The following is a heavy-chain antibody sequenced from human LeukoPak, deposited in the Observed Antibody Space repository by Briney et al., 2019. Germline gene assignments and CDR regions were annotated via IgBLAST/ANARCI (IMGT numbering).Heavy chain of an antibody. J-gene: IGHJ4*02. V-gene: IGHV4-59*01. CDR1: GGSISSYY. D-gene: IGHD6-19*01. CDR3: ARGAWGIAVAGTLIDY. Sequence: SETLSLTCTVSGGSISSYYWSWIRQPPGKGLEWIGYIYYSGSTNYNPSLKSRVTISVDTSKNQFSLKLSSVTAADTAVYYCARGAWGIAVAGTLIDYWGQGTLVTVSS. CDR2: IYYSGST.